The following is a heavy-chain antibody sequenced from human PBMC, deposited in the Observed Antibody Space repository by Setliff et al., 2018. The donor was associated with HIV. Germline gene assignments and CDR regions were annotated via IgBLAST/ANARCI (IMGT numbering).Heavy chain of an antibody. Sequence: PGGSLRLSCAASGFIFSSYEMNWVRQAPGKGLEWVSYISSSGSPIHYADSVRGRFTISRDNAKKSLYLQMNSLRAEDTAVYYCARMYSGYDWSPAGARTRYFDYWGQGTLVTVSS. CDR1: GFIFSSYE. CDR2: ISSSGSPI. J-gene: IGHJ4*02. CDR3: ARMYSGYDWSPAGARTRYFDY. D-gene: IGHD5-12*01. V-gene: IGHV3-48*03.